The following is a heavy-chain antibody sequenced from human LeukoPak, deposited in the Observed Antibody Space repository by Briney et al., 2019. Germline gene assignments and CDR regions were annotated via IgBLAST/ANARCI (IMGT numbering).Heavy chain of an antibody. CDR3: ARGTTLSTLPYYYYFLDV. D-gene: IGHD4-17*01. J-gene: IGHJ6*03. CDR1: GYTFTSYY. Sequence: ASVKVSCKASGYTFTSYYMHWVRQAPGQGLEWMGIINPSGGSTSYAQKFQGRVTMTRDTSISTAYMELSRLIYDDTAVYYCARGTTLSTLPYYYYFLDVWGKGTTVTVSS. V-gene: IGHV1-46*01. CDR2: INPSGGST.